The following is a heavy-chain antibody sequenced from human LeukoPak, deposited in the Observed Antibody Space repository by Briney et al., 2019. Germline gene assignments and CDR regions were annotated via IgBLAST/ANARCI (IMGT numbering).Heavy chain of an antibody. V-gene: IGHV4-59*12. J-gene: IGHJ4*02. CDR2: IYDSGST. D-gene: IGHD3-22*01. CDR3: ARDFDYYDSSGYFRIFDY. CDR1: DGSISSYY. Sequence: SETLSLTCTVSDGSISSYYWSWIRQPPGKGLEWIGHIYDSGSTNYNPSLKSRVTISVDTSKNQFSLKLSSVTAADTAVYYCARDFDYYDSSGYFRIFDYWGQGTLVTVSS.